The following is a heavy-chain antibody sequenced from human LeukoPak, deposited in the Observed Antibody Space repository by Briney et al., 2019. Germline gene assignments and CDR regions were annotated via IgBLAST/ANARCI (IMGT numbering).Heavy chain of an antibody. Sequence: ASVKVSCKASGYTFTGYYMHWVRQAPGQGLEWMGWINPNSGGTNYAQKFQGRVTMTRDTSISTAYMELSRLRSDDTAVYYCARDSIVGATPGDFDYWGQGTLVTVSS. CDR2: INPNSGGT. V-gene: IGHV1-2*02. CDR1: GYTFTGYY. J-gene: IGHJ4*02. CDR3: ARDSIVGATPGDFDY. D-gene: IGHD1-26*01.